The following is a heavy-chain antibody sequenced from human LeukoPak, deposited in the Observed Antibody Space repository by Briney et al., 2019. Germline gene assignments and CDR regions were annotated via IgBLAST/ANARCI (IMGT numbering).Heavy chain of an antibody. J-gene: IGHJ4*02. CDR3: ARDPGPDWWYFDY. V-gene: IGHV4-38-2*02. CDR2: IYHSGST. CDR1: GYSISSGYY. D-gene: IGHD1-14*01. Sequence: SETLSLTCTVSGYSISSGYYWGWIRQPPGKGLEWMGSIYHSGSTYYNPSLKSRVTISVDTSKNQFSLKLSSVTAADTAVYYCARDPGPDWWYFDYWGQGTLVTVSS.